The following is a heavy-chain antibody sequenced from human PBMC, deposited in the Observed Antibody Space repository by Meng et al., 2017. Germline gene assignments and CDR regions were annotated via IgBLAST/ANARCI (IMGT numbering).Heavy chain of an antibody. J-gene: IGHJ4*02. Sequence: GESLKISCAASGFTFSSYGMHWVRQAPGKGLEWVAVIWYDGSNKYYADSVKGRFTISRDNSKNTLYLQMNSLRAEDTALYYCAKSVSGSYYNGVGYWGQGTLVTVSS. D-gene: IGHD1-26*01. CDR3: AKSVSGSYYNGVGY. CDR2: IWYDGSNK. CDR1: GFTFSSYG. V-gene: IGHV3-30*02.